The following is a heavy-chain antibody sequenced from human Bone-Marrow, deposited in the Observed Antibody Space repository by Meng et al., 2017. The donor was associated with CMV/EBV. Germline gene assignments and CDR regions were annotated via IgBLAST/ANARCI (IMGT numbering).Heavy chain of an antibody. CDR3: ARTYCSSTSCYLLRKFDP. J-gene: IGHJ5*02. CDR1: GYTFTGYY. D-gene: IGHD2-2*01. Sequence: ASVKVSCKASGYTFTGYYMHWVRQAPGQGLEWMGWINPNSGGTNYAQKFQGRVTMTRDTSTSTAYMELRSLRSDDTAVYYCARTYCSSTSCYLLRKFDPWGQGTLVTVSS. CDR2: INPNSGGT. V-gene: IGHV1-2*02.